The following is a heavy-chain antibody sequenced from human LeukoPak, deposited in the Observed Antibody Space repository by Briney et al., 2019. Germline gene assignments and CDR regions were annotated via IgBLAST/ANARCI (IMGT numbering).Heavy chain of an antibody. V-gene: IGHV1-8*01. Sequence: ASVKVSCKASGYTFTSHDINWVRQATGQGLEWMGWMNPNSGNTGYAQKFQGRVTMTRNTSISTAYMELSSLRSEDTAVYYCARGQLLSIVALIIEENWFDPWGQGTLVTVSS. CDR3: ARGQLLSIVALIIEENWFDP. J-gene: IGHJ5*02. D-gene: IGHD2-2*01. CDR2: MNPNSGNT. CDR1: GYTFTSHD.